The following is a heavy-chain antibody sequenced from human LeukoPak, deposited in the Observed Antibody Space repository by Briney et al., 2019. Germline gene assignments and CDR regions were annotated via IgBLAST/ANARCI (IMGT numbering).Heavy chain of an antibody. D-gene: IGHD6-6*01. CDR3: ARDRTVAGVARPNDAFDI. V-gene: IGHV4-30-2*01. CDR1: GGSISSGGYY. J-gene: IGHJ3*02. Sequence: PSQTLSLTCTVSGGSISSGGYYWSWIRQPPGKGLEWIGYIYHSGSTYYNPSLKSRVTISVDRSKNQFSLKLSSVTAADTAVYYCARDRTVAGVARPNDAFDIWGQGTMVTVSS. CDR2: IYHSGST.